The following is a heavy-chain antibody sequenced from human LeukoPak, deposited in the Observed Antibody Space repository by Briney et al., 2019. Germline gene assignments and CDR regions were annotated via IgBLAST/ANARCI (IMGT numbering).Heavy chain of an antibody. J-gene: IGHJ4*02. CDR3: AREVGVGADAGFDY. CDR1: GYTFTGYY. CDR2: INPNSGGT. Sequence: ASVKVSCKASGYTFTGYYMHWVRQAPGQGLEWMGWINPNSGGTNYAQKFQGWVTMTRDTSISTAYMELSRLRSDDTAVYYCAREVGVGADAGFDYWGQGTLVTVSS. V-gene: IGHV1-2*04. D-gene: IGHD3-3*01.